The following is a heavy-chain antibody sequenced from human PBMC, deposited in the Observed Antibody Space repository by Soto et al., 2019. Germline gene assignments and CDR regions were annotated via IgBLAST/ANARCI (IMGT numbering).Heavy chain of an antibody. CDR3: ARVWSAFDY. Sequence: GGSLRLSCAASGFTFCSYWMTWVRQAPGRGLEWVAHIKPDGSERNYVDSVTGRFTISRDNAKNSLYLQMNSLRAEDTAVYYCARVWSAFDYWGQGALVTVSS. CDR1: GFTFCSYW. D-gene: IGHD2-21*01. J-gene: IGHJ4*02. V-gene: IGHV3-7*01. CDR2: IKPDGSER.